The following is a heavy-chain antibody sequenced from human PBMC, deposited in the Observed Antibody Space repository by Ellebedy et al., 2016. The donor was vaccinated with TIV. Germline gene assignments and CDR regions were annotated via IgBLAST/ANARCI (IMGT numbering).Heavy chain of an antibody. V-gene: IGHV3-33*01. CDR3: ERAAYDLWTGNYYYYYGMDV. J-gene: IGHJ6*02. D-gene: IGHD3-3*01. CDR2: IWYDGSNK. Sequence: PGGSLRLSCAASRFTFSNYGMHWVRQTPGKGLEWVAVIWYDGSNKFYGDSMKGRFTISRDNSKNTLYLQMNSLRAEDTAVYYCERAAYDLWTGNYYYYYGMDVWGQGTMVTVS. CDR1: RFTFSNYG.